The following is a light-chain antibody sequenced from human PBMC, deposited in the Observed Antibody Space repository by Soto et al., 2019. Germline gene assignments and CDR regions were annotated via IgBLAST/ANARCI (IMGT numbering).Light chain of an antibody. J-gene: IGKJ4*01. CDR1: QSVSSSY. Sequence: EIVLTQSPGTLSLSPGERATLSCRASQSVSSSYLAWYQQKPGQAPRLLIYGASSRATGIPDRFSGSGSGTDFTLTISRLEPEDFAVYYCQQYGSSWPPITFGGGTKVDIK. CDR2: GAS. V-gene: IGKV3-20*01. CDR3: QQYGSSWPPIT.